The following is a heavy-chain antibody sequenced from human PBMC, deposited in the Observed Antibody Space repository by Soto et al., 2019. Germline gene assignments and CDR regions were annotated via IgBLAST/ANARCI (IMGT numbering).Heavy chain of an antibody. J-gene: IGHJ5*02. CDR3: ARGKYSYSFGGTFDP. D-gene: IGHD5-18*01. CDR2: IYYSGST. V-gene: IGHV4-59*01. Sequence: PSDTPSLTFTVSGCSISSYYWSWIRQPPGKGLEWIGYIYYSGSTNYNPSLKSRVTISVDTSKNQFSLKLSSVTAADTAVYYCARGKYSYSFGGTFDPWGQGTLVTVSS. CDR1: GCSISSYY.